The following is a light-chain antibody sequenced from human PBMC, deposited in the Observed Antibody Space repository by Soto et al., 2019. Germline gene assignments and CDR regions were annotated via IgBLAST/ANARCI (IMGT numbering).Light chain of an antibody. V-gene: IGKV3-15*01. CDR3: QQYNNWFT. Sequence: EIVMTQSPATLSVSPGERATLSCRASQSVGSNLAWYQQKPGQAPRLLIYGASTRATGIPARFSGSGSGTECTLTISSLQTEDFAVYFCQQYNNWFTFGQGTKVEIK. CDR1: QSVGSN. J-gene: IGKJ1*01. CDR2: GAS.